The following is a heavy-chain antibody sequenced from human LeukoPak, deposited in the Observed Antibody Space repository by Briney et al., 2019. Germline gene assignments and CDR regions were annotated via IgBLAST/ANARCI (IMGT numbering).Heavy chain of an antibody. D-gene: IGHD2-2*01. CDR3: GGRCSSTSCSRKGAFDI. CDR1: GFTFDDYA. Sequence: GGSLRLSCAASGFTFDDYAMHWVRQAPGKGLEWVSGISWNSGSIGYADSVKGRFTISRDNAKNSLYLQMNSLRAGDTALYYCGGRCSSTSCSRKGAFDIWGQGTMVTVSS. J-gene: IGHJ3*02. V-gene: IGHV3-9*01. CDR2: ISWNSGSI.